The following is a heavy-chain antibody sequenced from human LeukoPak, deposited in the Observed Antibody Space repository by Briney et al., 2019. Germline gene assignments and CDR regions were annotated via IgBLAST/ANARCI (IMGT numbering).Heavy chain of an antibody. V-gene: IGHV1-69*01. Sequence: GSSVKVSCKASGGTFSGYEIHWVRQAPGQGLEWMGGIIPIIGTANYAQKFQSRVTITADESTSTAYMELSSLRSDDTAVYYCAREGSPDAFDIWGQGTMVTVSS. CDR2: IIPIIGTA. D-gene: IGHD6-13*01. CDR3: AREGSPDAFDI. J-gene: IGHJ3*02. CDR1: GGTFSGYE.